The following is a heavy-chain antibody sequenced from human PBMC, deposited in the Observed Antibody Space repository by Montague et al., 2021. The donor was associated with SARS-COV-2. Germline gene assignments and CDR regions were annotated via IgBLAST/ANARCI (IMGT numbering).Heavy chain of an antibody. D-gene: IGHD1-14*01. CDR2: ISGVSTGT. V-gene: IGHV3-23*01. Sequence: SLRLSCAASGFTFSGCGMYWVRRAPGKGLEWLSSISGVSTGTYYADSVKGRFTISRDNSRDTLYLQMSSLRDEDTAIYYCAKSLLGVGTTGMDFWGQGTLVTVSS. J-gene: IGHJ4*02. CDR1: GFTFSGCG. CDR3: AKSLLGVGTTGMDF.